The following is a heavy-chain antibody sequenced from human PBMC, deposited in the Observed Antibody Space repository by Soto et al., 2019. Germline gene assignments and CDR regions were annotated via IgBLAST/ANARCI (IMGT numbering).Heavy chain of an antibody. V-gene: IGHV3-23*01. CDR3: AKGYYCGSGSYRYYFDY. J-gene: IGHJ4*02. D-gene: IGHD3-10*01. CDR1: GFTFSSYA. CDR2: ISGSGGST. Sequence: PGGSLRLSCAASGFTFSSYAMSWVRQAPGKGLEWVSAISGSGGSTYYADSVKGRFTISRDNSKSTLYLQMNSLRAEDTAVYYCAKGYYCGSGSYRYYFDYWGQGTLVTVSS.